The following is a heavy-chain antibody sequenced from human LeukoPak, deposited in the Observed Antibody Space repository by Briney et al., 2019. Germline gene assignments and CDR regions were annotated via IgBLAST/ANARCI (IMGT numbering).Heavy chain of an antibody. V-gene: IGHV3-64D*06. Sequence: GGSLRLSCSASGFTFSSYAMHWVRQAPGKGLEYVSAISSNGGSTYYADSVEGRFTISRDNSKNTLYLQMSSLRAEDTAVYYCVKDFGESSGSYSMILDYWGQGTLVTVSS. CDR2: ISSNGGST. J-gene: IGHJ4*02. D-gene: IGHD3-10*01. CDR3: VKDFGESSGSYSMILDY. CDR1: GFTFSSYA.